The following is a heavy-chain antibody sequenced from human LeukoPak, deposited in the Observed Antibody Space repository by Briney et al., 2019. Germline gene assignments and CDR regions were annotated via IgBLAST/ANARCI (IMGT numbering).Heavy chain of an antibody. CDR3: ARYGGWCAVRYSDN. CDR1: GGSISDSSFY. D-gene: IGHD2-8*02. CDR2: MYYSGST. J-gene: IGHJ4*02. Sequence: PSETLSLTCTASGGSISDSSFYWGWIRQPPGKGLEWIGSMYYSGSTYYNPSLKSRVTISVDTSKNQISLKLSSVTAADTAVYYWARYGGWCAVRYSDNWGQGALVTVSS. V-gene: IGHV4-39*01.